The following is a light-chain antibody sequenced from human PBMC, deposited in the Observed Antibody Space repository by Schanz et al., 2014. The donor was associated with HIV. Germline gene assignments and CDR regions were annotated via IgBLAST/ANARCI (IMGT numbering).Light chain of an antibody. J-gene: IGLJ2*01. CDR2: EDN. V-gene: IGLV6-57*04. Sequence: NFMLTQPHSVSASPGKTITISCTRSSGSIASTYVQWYQQRPGSAPTSVIYEDNQRPSGVPDRFSGSIDSSSNSASLTISGLKTEDEADYYCQSYDSSNHVVFGGGTKLTVL. CDR1: SGSIASTY. CDR3: QSYDSSNHVV.